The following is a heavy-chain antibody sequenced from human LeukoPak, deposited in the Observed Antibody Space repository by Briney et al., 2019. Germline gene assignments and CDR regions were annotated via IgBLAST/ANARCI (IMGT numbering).Heavy chain of an antibody. J-gene: IGHJ4*02. CDR2: IYSGGST. V-gene: IGHV3-53*01. Sequence: PGGSVRLSCAASGFTLSSNYMSCPRQAPGKALEGVSVIYSGGSTYQPDSVKGRFTIYRDNSKNTLYLQMNSLRAEATAVYYCARVAFRSSSYISGIDYWGQGTLVTVSS. D-gene: IGHD6-6*01. CDR1: GFTLSSNY. CDR3: ARVAFRSSSYISGIDY.